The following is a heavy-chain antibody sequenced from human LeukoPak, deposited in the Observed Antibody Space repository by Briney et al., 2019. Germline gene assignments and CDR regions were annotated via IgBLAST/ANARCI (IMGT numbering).Heavy chain of an antibody. D-gene: IGHD1-20*01. J-gene: IGHJ4*02. CDR2: ISYDGRNQ. CDR3: ARDNFRGAGPYDY. Sequence: PGRSLRLSCAASGFTFSSYAMHWVRQAPGKGLEWVAGISYDGRNQCYADSVKGRFTISRDNSKNTLYLQMNSLRAEDTAVYYCARDNFRGAGPYDYWGQGTLVTVSS. V-gene: IGHV3-30*04. CDR1: GFTFSSYA.